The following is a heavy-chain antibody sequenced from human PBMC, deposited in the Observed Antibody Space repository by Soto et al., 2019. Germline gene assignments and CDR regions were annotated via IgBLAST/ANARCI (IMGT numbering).Heavy chain of an antibody. CDR3: ARGPMIVEGYSYYYMDV. Sequence: GGSLRLSCAASGFTFSSYWMSWVRKAPGKGLEWVANIKQDGSEKYYVDSVKGRFTISRDNAKNSLYLQMNSLRAEDTAVYYCARGPMIVEGYSYYYMDVWGKGTTVTVSS. CDR2: IKQDGSEK. CDR1: GFTFSSYW. J-gene: IGHJ6*03. V-gene: IGHV3-7*03. D-gene: IGHD3-22*01.